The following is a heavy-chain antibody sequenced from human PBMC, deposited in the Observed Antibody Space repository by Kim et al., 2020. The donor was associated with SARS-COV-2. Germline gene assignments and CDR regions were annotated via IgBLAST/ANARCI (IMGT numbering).Heavy chain of an antibody. D-gene: IGHD5-18*01. Sequence: DSVKGRFTISRDNAKNSLYLQMNSLRDEDTAVYYCARDARGYSYGPLDYWGQGTLVTVSS. CDR3: ARDARGYSYGPLDY. J-gene: IGHJ4*02. V-gene: IGHV3-48*02.